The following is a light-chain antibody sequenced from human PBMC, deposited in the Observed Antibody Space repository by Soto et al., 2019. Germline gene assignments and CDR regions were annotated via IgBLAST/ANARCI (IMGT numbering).Light chain of an antibody. CDR3: QQSNDWTPGLT. CDR1: QSINTF. Sequence: EVLLTQSPATLSVSPGESVTLSCRASQSINTFLAWYQQKPGQAPRLLIYDASSRAAGVPARFSGSGSGTEFTLTISSLQFEDFAVYYCQQSNDWTPGLTFGGGTKVEIQ. V-gene: IGKV3-15*01. CDR2: DAS. J-gene: IGKJ4*01.